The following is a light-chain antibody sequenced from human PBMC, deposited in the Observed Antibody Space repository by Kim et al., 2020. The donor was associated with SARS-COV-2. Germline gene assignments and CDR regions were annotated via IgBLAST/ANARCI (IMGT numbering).Light chain of an antibody. CDR2: GVS. Sequence: PASISRGASQRLACSDGNIYLNWFHQRPGQSPRRLIYGVSNRDSGVPDRFSGSGSGTDFTLQISRVESEDVGVYYCMQCTHWPFTFGPGTKVDIK. CDR1: QRLACSDGNIY. V-gene: IGKV2-30*01. CDR3: MQCTHWPFT. J-gene: IGKJ3*01.